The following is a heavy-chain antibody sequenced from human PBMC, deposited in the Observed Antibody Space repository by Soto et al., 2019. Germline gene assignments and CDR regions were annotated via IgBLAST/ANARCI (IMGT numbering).Heavy chain of an antibody. CDR1: GLNLQYFA. D-gene: IGHD2-2*01. V-gene: IGHV3-9*01. J-gene: IGHJ6*02. Sequence: EVQLVETGGGLVQPGTSLRLSCAASGLNLQYFAMHWVRQAPAKGLEWVPGISWNSGSMDYADSVKGRFTISRHNHKNSRYLQMNGLTAEDTAFYYCVKDDRDFSSNCCYGYDFHYDGMDVWGQGTTVTVSS. CDR3: VKDDRDFSSNCCYGYDFHYDGMDV. CDR2: ISWNSGSM.